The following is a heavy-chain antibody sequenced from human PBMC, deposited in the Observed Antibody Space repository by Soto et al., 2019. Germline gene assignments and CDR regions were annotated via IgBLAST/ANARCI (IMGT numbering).Heavy chain of an antibody. D-gene: IGHD3-10*01. Sequence: RECCPVAKVTCSTYYMHRVRRAPGKGLEWVTGINREGSSTWYADSVKGRFTISRDNAKNTLHLQMNSLRAEDTAVYYCARDFSADYYGSGSYSDDALDIWGQGTMVTVSS. J-gene: IGHJ3*02. V-gene: IGHV3-74*01. CDR3: ARDFSADYYGSGSYSDDALDI. CDR1: KVTCSTYY. CDR2: INREGSST.